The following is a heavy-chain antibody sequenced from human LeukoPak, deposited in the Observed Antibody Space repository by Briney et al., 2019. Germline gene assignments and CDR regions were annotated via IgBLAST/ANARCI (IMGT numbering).Heavy chain of an antibody. J-gene: IGHJ4*02. CDR3: ARDLHWGASDY. V-gene: IGHV3-74*01. D-gene: IGHD1-26*01. CDR2: INQDGSNT. Sequence: QPGGSLRLSCAASGFSFSSHWMHWVRQVPGKGLVRVSRINQDGSNTFYADSVKGRFTTSRDNAKNTLYLQMNSLGVEDTAVYYCARDLHWGASDYWGQGTLVTVSS. CDR1: GFSFSSHW.